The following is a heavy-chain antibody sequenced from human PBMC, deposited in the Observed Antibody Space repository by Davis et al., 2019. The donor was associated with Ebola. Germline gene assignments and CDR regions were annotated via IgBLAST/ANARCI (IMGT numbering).Heavy chain of an antibody. CDR1: GFTFSSYG. D-gene: IGHD6-19*01. V-gene: IGHV3-33*01. CDR2: LWYDGSNK. CDR3: ARDREGSGWYDY. J-gene: IGHJ4*02. Sequence: GESLKISCAASGFTFSSYGMHWVRQAPGKGLEWVAVLWYDGSNKYYADSVKGRFTISRDNSKNTLYLQMNSLRAEDTAVYYCARDREGSGWYDYWGQGTLVTVSS.